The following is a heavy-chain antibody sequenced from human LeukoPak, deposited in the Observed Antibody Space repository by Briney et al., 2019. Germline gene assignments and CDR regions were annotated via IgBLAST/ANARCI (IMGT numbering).Heavy chain of an antibody. CDR2: IYHSGST. Sequence: SETLSLTCAVSGGSISSGGYSWSWIRQPPGKGLEWIGYIYHSGSTNYNPSLKSRVTISVDTSKNQFSLKLSSVTAADTAVYYCVREVWSGVNYYYGMDVWGQGTTVTVSS. J-gene: IGHJ6*02. CDR1: GGSISSGGYS. V-gene: IGHV4-30-2*01. D-gene: IGHD3-3*01. CDR3: VREVWSGVNYYYGMDV.